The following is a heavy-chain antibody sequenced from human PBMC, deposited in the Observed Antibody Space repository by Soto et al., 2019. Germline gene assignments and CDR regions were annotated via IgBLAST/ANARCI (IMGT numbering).Heavy chain of an antibody. J-gene: IGHJ4*02. D-gene: IGHD2-21*02. CDR2: IHPSGGGA. Sequence: QAQLVQSGAEVKKPGASVKVSCKASENTFSSYYLHWVRQAPGQGLEWMGMIHPSGGGATYAQKXLXXXTXXRDTSTSTVFMELSSLRSEDTARYYCSRGGHITVVTASFDFWGQGTLVTVSS. CDR1: ENTFSSYY. V-gene: IGHV1-46*03. CDR3: SRGGHITVVTASFDF.